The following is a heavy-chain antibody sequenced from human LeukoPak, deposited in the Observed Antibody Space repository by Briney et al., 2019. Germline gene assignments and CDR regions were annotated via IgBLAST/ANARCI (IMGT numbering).Heavy chain of an antibody. Sequence: ASVKVSCKASGYTFTGYYMHWVRQAPGQGLEWMGWINPNSGGTNYAQKFQGRVTMTRDTSISTAYMELSRLRSDDTAVYYCARGGGITGTTFHYYYGMDVWGQGTTVTVSS. V-gene: IGHV1-2*02. J-gene: IGHJ6*02. CDR3: ARGGGITGTTFHYYYGMDV. CDR2: INPNSGGT. CDR1: GYTFTGYY. D-gene: IGHD1-20*01.